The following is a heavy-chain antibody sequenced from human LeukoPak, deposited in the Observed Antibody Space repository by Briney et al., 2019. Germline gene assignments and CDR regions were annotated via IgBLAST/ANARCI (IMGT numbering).Heavy chain of an antibody. CDR2: IYYSGST. CDR3: ARHRPAYYYYGMDV. D-gene: IGHD2-2*01. V-gene: IGHV4-59*08. J-gene: IGHJ6*02. CDR1: GSSISSYY. Sequence: PSETLSLTCTVSGSSISSYYWSWIRQPPGKGLEWIGYIYYSGSTNYNPFLKSRVTISVDTSKNQFSLKLSSVTAADTAVYYCARHRPAYYYYGMDVWGQGTTVTVSS.